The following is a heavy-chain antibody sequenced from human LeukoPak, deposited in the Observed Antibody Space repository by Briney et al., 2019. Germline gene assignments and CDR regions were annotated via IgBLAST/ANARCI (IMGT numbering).Heavy chain of an antibody. Sequence: GGSLRLSCAASGFTFSDYYMSWIRQAPGKGLEWVSYISSSGSTIYYADSVKGRFTISRDNAKNSLYLQMNSLRAEDTAVYYCARDRMVRGVIIRYYYYGMDVWGQGTTVTVSS. CDR1: GFTFSDYY. J-gene: IGHJ6*02. D-gene: IGHD3-10*01. CDR3: ARDRMVRGVIIRYYYYGMDV. V-gene: IGHV3-11*04. CDR2: ISSSGSTI.